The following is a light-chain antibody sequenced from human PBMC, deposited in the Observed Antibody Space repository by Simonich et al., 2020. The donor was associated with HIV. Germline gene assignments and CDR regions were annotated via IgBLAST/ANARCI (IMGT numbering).Light chain of an antibody. J-gene: IGLJ2*01. CDR1: SSDVGSYNL. CDR2: EDT. Sequence: QSALTQPASVSGSPGQSITISCTGTSSDVGSYNLFSWYQQHPGTAPKLLIYEDTRRPSGVSNRFSGSKSGNTASLTISGLQADDETDYYCCSYAGSVVFGGGTKLTVL. V-gene: IGLV2-23*01. CDR3: CSYAGSVV.